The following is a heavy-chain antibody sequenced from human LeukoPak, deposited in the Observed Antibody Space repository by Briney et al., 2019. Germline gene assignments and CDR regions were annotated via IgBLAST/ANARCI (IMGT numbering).Heavy chain of an antibody. J-gene: IGHJ5*02. D-gene: IGHD3-10*01. V-gene: IGHV5-51*01. CDR1: GYNFNHHW. CDR3: ARGSGNSSWLDP. Sequence: GESLKISCRGSGYNFNHHWIGWLRQFPGKGLEWMGLIYPGDSDTKYNPSFEGHVTMSVDRSISAAFLQWSSLKASDTAMYYCARGSGNSSWLDPWGQGTLVTVSS. CDR2: IYPGDSDT.